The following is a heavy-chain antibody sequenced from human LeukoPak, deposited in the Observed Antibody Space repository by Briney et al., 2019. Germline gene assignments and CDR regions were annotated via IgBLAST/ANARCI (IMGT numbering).Heavy chain of an antibody. CDR3: ARVHSSGWYSIDY. D-gene: IGHD6-19*01. CDR1: GLSVRGSY. J-gene: IGHJ4*02. Sequence: GGSLRLSCEVSGLSVRGSYMSWVRQAPGKGLEWASVIYSGDRRYYADSVKGRFTISRDTSKNTLYLQMNSVRVEDTAMYYCARVHSSGWYSIDYWGQGTLVTVSS. CDR2: IYSGDRR. V-gene: IGHV3-53*05.